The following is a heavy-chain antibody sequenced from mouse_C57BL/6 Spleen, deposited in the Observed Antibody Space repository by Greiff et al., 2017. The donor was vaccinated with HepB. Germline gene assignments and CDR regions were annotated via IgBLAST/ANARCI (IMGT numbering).Heavy chain of an antibody. CDR2: INPNNGGT. Sequence: EVHLVESGPELVKPGASVKIPCKASGYTFTDYNMDWVKQSHGKSLEWIGDINPNNGGTIYNQKFKGKATLTVDKSSSTAYMELRSLTSEDTAVYYCARSHYSNGAWFAYWGQGTLVTVSA. V-gene: IGHV1-18*01. CDR3: ARSHYSNGAWFAY. J-gene: IGHJ3*01. D-gene: IGHD2-5*01. CDR1: GYTFTDYN.